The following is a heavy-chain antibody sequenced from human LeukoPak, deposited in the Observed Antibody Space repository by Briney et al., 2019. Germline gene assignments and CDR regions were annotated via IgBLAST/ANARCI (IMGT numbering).Heavy chain of an antibody. V-gene: IGHV4-34*01. CDR1: GGSFSSYY. CDR3: ARDHSYGYYFDY. Sequence: PSETLSLTCAVYGGSFSSYYWSWIRQPPGKGLEWIGEINHSGSTNYNPSLKNRVTISVDTSKNQFSLKLSSVTAADTAAYYCARDHSYGYYFDYWGQGNLVTVSS. CDR2: INHSGST. J-gene: IGHJ4*02. D-gene: IGHD5-18*01.